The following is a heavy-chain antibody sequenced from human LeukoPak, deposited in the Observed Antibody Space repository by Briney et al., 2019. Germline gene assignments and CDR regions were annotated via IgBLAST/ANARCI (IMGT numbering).Heavy chain of an antibody. CDR1: GGSISSGDYY. J-gene: IGHJ2*01. V-gene: IGHV4-30-4*01. CDR3: ARRTTVTKDWYFDL. CDR2: IYYSGST. Sequence: PSQTLSLTCTVSGGSISSGDYYWSWIRQPPGKGLEWIGYIYYSGSTYYNPSLKSRVTISVDTSKNQFSLKLSSVTAADTAVYYCARRTTVTKDWYFDLWGRGTLVTVSS. D-gene: IGHD4-11*01.